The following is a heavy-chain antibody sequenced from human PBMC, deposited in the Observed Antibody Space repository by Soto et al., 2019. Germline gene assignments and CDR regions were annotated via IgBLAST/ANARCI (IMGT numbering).Heavy chain of an antibody. CDR3: GRWLGTSYGMDV. D-gene: IGHD6-19*01. CDR1: GGSISSTNW. V-gene: IGHV4-4*02. Sequence: QVQLQESGPGLVESSGTLSLTCAVSGGSISSTNWWSWVRQSPGKGLEWIGEIYHNGSPDYNPTMKSRVPRSVDKSKTHFSLKLTSVTAAATAVYFCGRWLGTSYGMDVWGQGTAVNVSS. CDR2: IYHNGSP. J-gene: IGHJ6*02.